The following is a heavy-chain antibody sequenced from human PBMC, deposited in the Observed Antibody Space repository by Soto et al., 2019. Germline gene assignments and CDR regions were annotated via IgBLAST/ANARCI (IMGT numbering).Heavy chain of an antibody. CDR3: AGGGVRGVITRARDYYGMDV. J-gene: IGHJ6*02. D-gene: IGHD3-10*01. CDR2: IYPGDSDT. CDR1: GYSFNRYC. V-gene: IGHV5-51*01. Sequence: SSNGSGYSFNRYCIGRVLKMPGKGLEWMGIIYPGDSDTRYSPSFQGQVTISADKSISTAYLQWSSLKASDTAMYYCAGGGVRGVITRARDYYGMDVWGQGTTVTVS.